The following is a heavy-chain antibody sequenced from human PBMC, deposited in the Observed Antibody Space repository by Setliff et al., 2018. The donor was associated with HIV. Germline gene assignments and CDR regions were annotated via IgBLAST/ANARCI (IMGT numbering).Heavy chain of an antibody. CDR1: GFTFSSYG. V-gene: IGHV3-33*06. Sequence: PGGSLRLSCAASGFTFSSYGMHWVRQAPGKGLEWVAVIWYDGSNKYYADSVKGRFTISRDNSKNTLYLQMNSLRAEDTAVYCCAKDEGIAAAGSDYWGQGTLVTVSS. CDR3: AKDEGIAAAGSDY. CDR2: IWYDGSNK. J-gene: IGHJ4*02. D-gene: IGHD6-13*01.